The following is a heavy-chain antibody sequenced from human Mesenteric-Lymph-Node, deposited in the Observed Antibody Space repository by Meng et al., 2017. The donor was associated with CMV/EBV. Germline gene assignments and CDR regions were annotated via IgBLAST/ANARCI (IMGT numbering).Heavy chain of an antibody. J-gene: IGHJ4*02. Sequence: ASVKVSCKASGYRFTDHYLHWVRQAPGQGLEWMGWINPKSGATDYGQKFQGRVIMTRDTSISTAYMELSRLRSDDTAVYYCARDGRYCSSTSCYTWDYWGQGTLVTVSS. CDR3: ARDGRYCSSTSCYTWDY. CDR2: INPKSGAT. CDR1: GYRFTDHY. D-gene: IGHD2-2*02. V-gene: IGHV1-2*02.